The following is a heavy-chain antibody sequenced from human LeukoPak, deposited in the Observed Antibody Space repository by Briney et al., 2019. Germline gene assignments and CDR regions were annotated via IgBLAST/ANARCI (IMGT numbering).Heavy chain of an antibody. D-gene: IGHD1-26*01. J-gene: IGHJ5*02. Sequence: ASVKVSCKASGYTFTGYYMYWVRQAPGQGLEWMGGINPIFGTATYAQKFQGRVTITADESTSTAYMDLSSLRSEDTAVYYCARWEWELLRNWFDPWGQGTLVTVSS. V-gene: IGHV1-69*13. CDR3: ARWEWELLRNWFDP. CDR1: GYTFTGYY. CDR2: INPIFGTA.